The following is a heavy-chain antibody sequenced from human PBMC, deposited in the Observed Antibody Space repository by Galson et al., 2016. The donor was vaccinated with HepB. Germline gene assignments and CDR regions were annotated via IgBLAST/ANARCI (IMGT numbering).Heavy chain of an antibody. CDR1: GFSLSTSGVG. Sequence: PALVKPTQTLTLTCTFSGFSLSTSGVGVGWIRQPPGKALEWLALIFWDDDKRYSPSLKSRLTITKDTSKNQVVLTMTNMEPVDTATYYCAHSTASSLDILTGYSKFYFDYWGQGTLVTVSS. J-gene: IGHJ4*02. D-gene: IGHD3-9*01. CDR2: IFWDDDK. CDR3: AHSTASSLDILTGYSKFYFDY. V-gene: IGHV2-5*02.